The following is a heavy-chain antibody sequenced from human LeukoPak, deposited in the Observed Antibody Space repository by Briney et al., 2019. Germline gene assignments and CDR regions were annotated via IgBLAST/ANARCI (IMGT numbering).Heavy chain of an antibody. J-gene: IGHJ5*02. Sequence: PGGSLRLSCAASGFTFSSDAMHWVRQAPGKGLEWVAVVSYDGSNKDYADSVKGRFTISRDNSKNTLYLQMNSLRAEDTAVYYCARVVWSGGPFDPWGQGTLVTVSS. V-gene: IGHV3-30-3*01. CDR1: GFTFSSDA. D-gene: IGHD2-15*01. CDR2: VSYDGSNK. CDR3: ARVVWSGGPFDP.